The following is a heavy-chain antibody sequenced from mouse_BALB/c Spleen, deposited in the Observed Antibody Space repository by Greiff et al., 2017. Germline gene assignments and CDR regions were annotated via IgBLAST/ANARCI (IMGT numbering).Heavy chain of an antibody. J-gene: IGHJ4*01. CDR3: ARDFTTATGAMDY. Sequence: EVKLMESGGGLVKPGGSLKLSCAASGFTFSSYAMSWVRQTPEKRLEWVAEISSGGSYTYYPDTVTGRFTISRDNAKNTLYLEMSSLRSEDTAMYYCARDFTTATGAMDYWGQGTSVTVSS. CDR2: ISSGGSYT. D-gene: IGHD1-2*01. V-gene: IGHV5-9-4*01. CDR1: GFTFSSYA.